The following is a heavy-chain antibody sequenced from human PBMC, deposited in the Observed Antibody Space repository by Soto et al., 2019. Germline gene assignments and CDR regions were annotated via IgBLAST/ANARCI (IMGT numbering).Heavy chain of an antibody. CDR2: INAGNGNT. Sequence: ASVKVSCKASGYAFTNYAMHWVRQAPGQRLEWMGWINAGNGNTKYSEKLQGRVTIARDTSTSTAYMELSGLRSDDTAVYYCAASPTFWQNYYYGAMNVWGQGTPVTVSS. CDR1: GYAFTNYA. V-gene: IGHV1-3*01. CDR3: AASPTFWQNYYYGAMNV. J-gene: IGHJ6*02.